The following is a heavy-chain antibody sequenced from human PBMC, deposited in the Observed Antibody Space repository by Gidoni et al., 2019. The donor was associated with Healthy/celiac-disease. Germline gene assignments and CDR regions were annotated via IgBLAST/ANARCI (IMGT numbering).Heavy chain of an antibody. CDR3: AKDPALNHMIREPFDY. CDR1: GFTFSSYA. V-gene: IGHV3-23*01. CDR2: ISGSGGST. J-gene: IGHJ4*02. Sequence: EVHLLESGGGLVQPGGSLRLSCAASGFTFSSYAISWVRQAPGKGLEWLSAISGSGGSTYYADSVKGRFTISRDNSKNTLYLQMNSLRAEDTAVYYCAKDPALNHMIREPFDYWGQGTLVTVSS. D-gene: IGHD3-10*02.